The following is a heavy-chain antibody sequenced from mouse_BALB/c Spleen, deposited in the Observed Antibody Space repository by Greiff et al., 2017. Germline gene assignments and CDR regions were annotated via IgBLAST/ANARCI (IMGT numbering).Heavy chain of an antibody. V-gene: IGHV5-6-4*01. CDR1: GFTFSSYT. D-gene: IGHD2-14*01. Sequence: EVKLVESGGGLVKPGGSLKLSCAASGFTFSSYTMSWVRQTPEKRLEWVATISSGGSYTYYPDSVKGRFTISRDNAKNTLYLQMSSLKSEDTAMYYCTRDRDTYDPYYFDYWGQGTTLTVSS. CDR3: TRDRDTYDPYYFDY. J-gene: IGHJ2*01. CDR2: ISSGGSYT.